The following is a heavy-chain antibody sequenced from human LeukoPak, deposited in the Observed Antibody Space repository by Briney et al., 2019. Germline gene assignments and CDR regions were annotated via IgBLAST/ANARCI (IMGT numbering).Heavy chain of an antibody. CDR3: ARGYSSSWYFNWFDP. V-gene: IGHV4-34*01. D-gene: IGHD6-13*01. CDR2: INHSGST. J-gene: IGHJ5*02. CDR1: GGSFSGYY. Sequence: SETLSLTCAVYGGSFSGYYWSWIRQPPGKGLEWIGEINHSGSTNYNPSLKSRVTISVDTSKNQFSLMLSSVTAADTAVYFCARGYSSSWYFNWFDPWGQGTLVTVSS.